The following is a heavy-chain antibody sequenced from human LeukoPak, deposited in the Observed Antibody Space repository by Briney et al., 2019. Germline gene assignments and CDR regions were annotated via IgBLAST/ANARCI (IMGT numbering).Heavy chain of an antibody. J-gene: IGHJ3*02. CDR1: GYTFTSYY. CDR2: INPSGGST. V-gene: IGHV1-46*01. Sequence: ASVTVSCTASGYTFTSYYMHWVRQAPGQGLEWMGIINPSGGSTSYAQKFQGRVTMTRDTSTSTVYMELSSLRSEDTAVYYCARDSPLTPIIDQDAFDIWGQGTMVTVSS. D-gene: IGHD1-20*01. CDR3: ARDSPLTPIIDQDAFDI.